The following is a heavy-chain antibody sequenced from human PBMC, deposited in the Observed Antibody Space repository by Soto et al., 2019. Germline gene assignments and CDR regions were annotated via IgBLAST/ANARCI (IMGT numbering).Heavy chain of an antibody. V-gene: IGHV3-21*01. CDR2: ISSSSSYI. Sequence: EVQLVESGGGLVKPGGSLRLSCAASGFTFSSYSMNWVRQAPGKGLEWVSSISSSSSYIYYADSVKGRFTISRDNAKNSLYLQMNSLRAEDTAVYYCARRRYGGYDYWGQGTLVTVSS. D-gene: IGHD5-12*01. CDR1: GFTFSSYS. CDR3: ARRRYGGYDY. J-gene: IGHJ4*02.